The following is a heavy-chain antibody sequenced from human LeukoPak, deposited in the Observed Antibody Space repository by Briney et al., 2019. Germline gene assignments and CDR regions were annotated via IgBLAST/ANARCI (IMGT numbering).Heavy chain of an antibody. CDR3: AKGDTYYYDSSGWYMDV. CDR1: GFTFSSYG. D-gene: IGHD3-22*01. CDR2: IRYDGSNK. V-gene: IGHV3-30*02. Sequence: GGSLRLSCAASGFTFSSYGMHWVRQAPGKGLEWVAFIRYDGSNKYYADSVKGRFTISRDNSKNTLYLQMNSLRAEDTAVYYCAKGDTYYYDSSGWYMDVWGKGTTVIVSS. J-gene: IGHJ6*03.